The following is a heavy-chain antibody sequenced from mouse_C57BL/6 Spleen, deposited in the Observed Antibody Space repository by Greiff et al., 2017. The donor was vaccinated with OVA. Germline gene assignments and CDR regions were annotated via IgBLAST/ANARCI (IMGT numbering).Heavy chain of an antibody. V-gene: IGHV1-52*01. CDR2: IDPSDSET. CDR1: GYTFTSYW. D-gene: IGHD1-1*01. CDR3: ARSNYYGSTPSFDY. Sequence: QVQLQQPGAELVRPGSSVKLSFKASGYTFTSYWMHWVKQRPIQGLEWIGNIDPSDSETHYNQKFKDKATLTVDKSSSTAYMQLSSLTSEDSAVYYCARSNYYGSTPSFDYWGQGTTLTVSS. J-gene: IGHJ2*01.